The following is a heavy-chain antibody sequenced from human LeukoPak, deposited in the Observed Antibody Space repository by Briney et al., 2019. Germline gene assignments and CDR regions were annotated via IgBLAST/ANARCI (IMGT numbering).Heavy chain of an antibody. J-gene: IGHJ6*03. CDR3: ARGLSVISSSWAYYYYYYMDV. Sequence: SETLSLTCTVSGGSISSSSYYWGWIRQPPGKGLEWIGSIYYSGSTYYNPSLKSRVTISVDTSKNQFSLKLSSVTAADTAVYYCARGLSVISSSWAYYYYYYMDVWGKGTTVTVSS. D-gene: IGHD6-13*01. CDR1: GGSISSSSYY. CDR2: IYYSGST. V-gene: IGHV4-39*07.